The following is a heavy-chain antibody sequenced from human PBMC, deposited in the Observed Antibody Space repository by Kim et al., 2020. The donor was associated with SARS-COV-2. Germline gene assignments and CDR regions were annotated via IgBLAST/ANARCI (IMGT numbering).Heavy chain of an antibody. CDR2: ISSSSATM. J-gene: IGHJ4*02. Sequence: GGSLRLSCAASGLTFSIASMNWVRQAPGKGLEWIAYISSSSATMYYADSVKGRFSIYRDNGKDSVYLQMNSLRDEDTDVYYCARDPRAVGARVIGYYFDYWGQGTLVTVSS. CDR3: ARDPRAVGARVIGYYFDY. D-gene: IGHD1-26*01. CDR1: GLTFSIAS. V-gene: IGHV3-48*02.